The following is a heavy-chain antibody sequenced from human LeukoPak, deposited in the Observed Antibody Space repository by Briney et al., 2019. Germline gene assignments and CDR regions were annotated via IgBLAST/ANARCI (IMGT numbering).Heavy chain of an antibody. CDR2: ISSSGSTI. D-gene: IGHD3-10*01. Sequence: GGSLRLSCAASGFTFSSYEMNWVRQAPGKGLEWVSYISSSGSTIYYADSVKGRFTISRDTAKNSLYLQMNSLRAEDTAVYYCARGLLLWFGESSEAFDIWGQGTMVTVSS. CDR3: ARGLLLWFGESSEAFDI. J-gene: IGHJ3*02. CDR1: GFTFSSYE. V-gene: IGHV3-48*03.